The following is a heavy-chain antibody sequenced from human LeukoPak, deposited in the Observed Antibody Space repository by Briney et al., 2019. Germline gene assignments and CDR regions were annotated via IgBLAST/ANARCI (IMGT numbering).Heavy chain of an antibody. D-gene: IGHD2-8*01. J-gene: IGHJ4*02. V-gene: IGHV3-48*04. CDR2: ISSSGSTI. Sequence: AGGSLRLSWAASRFTFSTFAMNWVRQPPGKGLEWVSYISSSGSTIYYADSVKGRFTISRDNSKNSLYLQMNSLRAEDTDVYYCARALIGYYFDYWGQGTLVTVSS. CDR1: RFTFSTFA. CDR3: ARALIGYYFDY.